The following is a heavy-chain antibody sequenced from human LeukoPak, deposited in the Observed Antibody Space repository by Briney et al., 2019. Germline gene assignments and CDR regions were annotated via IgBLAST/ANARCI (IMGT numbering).Heavy chain of an antibody. Sequence: GGSLRLSCAASGFTFSSYAMSWVRQAPGKGLKWVSAISGSGGSTYYADSVKGRFTISRDNSKNTLYLQMNSLRAEDTAVYYCAKGYDILTGYHPNWFDPWGQGTLVTVSS. CDR3: AKGYDILTGYHPNWFDP. J-gene: IGHJ5*02. D-gene: IGHD3-9*01. CDR2: ISGSGGST. CDR1: GFTFSSYA. V-gene: IGHV3-23*01.